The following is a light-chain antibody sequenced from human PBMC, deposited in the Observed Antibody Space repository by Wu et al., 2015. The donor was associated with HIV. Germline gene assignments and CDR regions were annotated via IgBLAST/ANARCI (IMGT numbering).Light chain of an antibody. CDR1: QGISNY. Sequence: DIQMTQSPSSLSASVGDRVTITCRASQGISNYLAWYQQKPGKPPKLLIYGASTLQSGVPSRFSGRGSGTDFTLTISSLQPEDVATYYCTKNITVAPWTFGRGDQGRKSN. CDR3: TKNITVAPWT. V-gene: IGKV1-27*01. CDR2: GAS. J-gene: IGKJ1*01.